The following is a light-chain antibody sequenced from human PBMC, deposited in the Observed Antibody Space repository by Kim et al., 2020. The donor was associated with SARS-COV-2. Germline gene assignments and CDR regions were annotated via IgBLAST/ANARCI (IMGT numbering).Light chain of an antibody. CDR1: QSIRSW. V-gene: IGKV1-5*03. J-gene: IGKJ3*01. CDR3: QQFDTYPFT. CDR2: KAS. Sequence: DIQMTQSPSTLSASVGDRVTITCRASQSIRSWLAWYQQKPGKAPKLLIYKASSLESGVPSRFSGGGSGTEFTLTISSLQPDDFATYYCQQFDTYPFTFGPGTKVDIK.